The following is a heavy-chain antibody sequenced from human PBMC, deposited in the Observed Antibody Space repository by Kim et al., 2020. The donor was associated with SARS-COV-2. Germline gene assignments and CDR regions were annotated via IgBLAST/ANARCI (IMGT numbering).Heavy chain of an antibody. CDR3: AKDRGSSGYYLQYGMDV. Sequence: GGSLRLSCAASGFTFSSYGMHWVRQAPGKGLEWVAVISYDGSNKYYADSVKGRFTISRDNSKNTLYLQMNSLRAEDTAVYYCAKDRGSSGYYLQYGMDVWGQGTTVTVSS. J-gene: IGHJ6*02. CDR2: ISYDGSNK. V-gene: IGHV3-30*18. D-gene: IGHD3-22*01. CDR1: GFTFSSYG.